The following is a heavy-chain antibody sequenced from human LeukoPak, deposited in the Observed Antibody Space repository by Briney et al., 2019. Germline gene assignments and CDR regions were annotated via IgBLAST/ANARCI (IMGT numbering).Heavy chain of an antibody. CDR3: ARGKARISASEH. CDR1: GFTVSSNY. Sequence: GGSLRLSCAASGFTVSSNYMSWVRQAPGKGLEWISVIYSGGSTYYADSVKCRFTISRDNSKNTLYLQMNSLRAEDTAVYYCARGKARISASEHWGQRTLVAASS. V-gene: IGHV3-53*01. J-gene: IGHJ1*01. D-gene: IGHD3-3*02. CDR2: IYSGGST.